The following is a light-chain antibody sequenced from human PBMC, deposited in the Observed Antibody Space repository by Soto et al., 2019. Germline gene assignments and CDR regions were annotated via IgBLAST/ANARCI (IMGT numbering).Light chain of an antibody. Sequence: TQSPGTLSFSPGERAPLSCRASQSVSSYLAWYQQKPGQAPRLLIYGASTRATGIPARFSGSGSGTEFTLTISSLQSEDFAVYYCQQYNNWPRTFGQGTKVDIK. J-gene: IGKJ1*01. CDR1: QSVSSY. CDR2: GAS. V-gene: IGKV3-15*01. CDR3: QQYNNWPRT.